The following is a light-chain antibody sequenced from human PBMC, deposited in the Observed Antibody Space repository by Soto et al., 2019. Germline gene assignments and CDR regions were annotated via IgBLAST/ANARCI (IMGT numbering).Light chain of an antibody. CDR3: QQYNSYSAYT. V-gene: IGKV1-5*03. J-gene: IGKJ2*01. CDR1: QSISSW. CDR2: KAS. Sequence: DIQMTQSPSTLSASVGDRVTITCRASQSISSWLAWYQQKPGKAPKLLIYKASSLEGGVPSRFSGSGSGTEFTLTISSLQPDDFATYYCQQYNSYSAYTFGQGTKLEIK.